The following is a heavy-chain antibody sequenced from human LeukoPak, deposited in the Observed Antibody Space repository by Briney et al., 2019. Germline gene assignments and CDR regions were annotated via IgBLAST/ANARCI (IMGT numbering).Heavy chain of an antibody. CDR3: ARVGLAYCGGDCPPWFDP. CDR2: IHSGDSNA. CDR1: GYSLTNYW. J-gene: IGHJ5*02. V-gene: IGHV5-51*01. D-gene: IGHD2-21*02. Sequence: GESLKISCKDSGYSLTNYWIGWVRQMPGKGLEWMGIIHSGDSNAKYSPSFQGRVTISADKSINTAYLQWSSLKASDTAMYYCARVGLAYCGGDCPPWFDPWGQGTLVTVSS.